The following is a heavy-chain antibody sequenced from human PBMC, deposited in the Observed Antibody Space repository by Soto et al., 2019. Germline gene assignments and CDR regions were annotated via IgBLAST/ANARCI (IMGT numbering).Heavy chain of an antibody. J-gene: IGHJ4*02. Sequence: QAHLVESGGGVVQPGRSLRLSCAASGFTFTSYGMHWVRQAPGTRLEWVAVISYDGGLQHYADSVKGRFTISRDNSKNMGLQQNNSLRAEDTGVYYCASDRGYGHASVPYSWGQGTLVSVSS. CDR3: ASDRGYGHASVPYS. CDR2: ISYDGGLQ. V-gene: IGHV3-30*03. D-gene: IGHD5-18*01. CDR1: GFTFTSYG.